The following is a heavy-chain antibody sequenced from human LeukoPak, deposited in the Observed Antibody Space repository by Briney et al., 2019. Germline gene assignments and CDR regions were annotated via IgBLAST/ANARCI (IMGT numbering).Heavy chain of an antibody. CDR1: GFAFSSCA. CDR2: ISGSGGST. CDR3: AKALERFLEWLLSDYYYGMDV. D-gene: IGHD3-3*01. V-gene: IGHV3-23*01. J-gene: IGHJ6*02. Sequence: GGSLRLSCAASGFAFSSCAMSWVRQAPGKGLEWVSAISGSGGSTYYADSVKGRFTISRDNSKNTLYLQMNSLRAEDTAVYYCAKALERFLEWLLSDYYYGMDVWGQGTTVTVSS.